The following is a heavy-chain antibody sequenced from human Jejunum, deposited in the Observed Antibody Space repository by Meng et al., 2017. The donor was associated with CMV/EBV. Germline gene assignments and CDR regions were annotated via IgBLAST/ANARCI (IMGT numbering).Heavy chain of an antibody. CDR2: IKQDGSAT. Sequence: SCAVSWFTYSNFWMSWVRQSPGMGLEWVANIKQDGSATYYADSVKGRFTISRDNAKNSLYLQMDNLRADDTAVYYCVREDIVVFDNWGQGTLVTVSS. V-gene: IGHV3-7*01. CDR3: VREDIVVFDN. J-gene: IGHJ5*02. D-gene: IGHD2-15*01. CDR1: WFTYSNFW.